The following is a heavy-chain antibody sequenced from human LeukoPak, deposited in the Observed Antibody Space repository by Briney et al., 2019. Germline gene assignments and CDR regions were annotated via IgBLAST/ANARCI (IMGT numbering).Heavy chain of an antibody. D-gene: IGHD3-22*01. V-gene: IGHV3-23*01. J-gene: IGHJ6*02. Sequence: GGSLRLSCAASGFTFSSYAMSWVRQAPGKGLEWVSAISGSGGSAYYADSVKGRFTISRDNSKNTLYLQMNSLRAEDTAVYYCAKDRSYYDSSGYYVRQPYYYYYGMDVWGQGTTVTVSS. CDR3: AKDRSYYDSSGYYVRQPYYYYYGMDV. CDR2: ISGSGGSA. CDR1: GFTFSSYA.